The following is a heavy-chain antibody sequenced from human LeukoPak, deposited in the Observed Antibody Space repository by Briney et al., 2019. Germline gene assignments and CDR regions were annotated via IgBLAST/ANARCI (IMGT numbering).Heavy chain of an antibody. V-gene: IGHV3-48*01. CDR2: ISFSSATI. CDR3: ARDTHYYGSGSPAFDL. J-gene: IGHJ3*01. CDR1: GFTFSSYS. Sequence: GGSLRLSCEASGFTFSSYSMNWVRQAPGKGLEWVSYISFSSATIHYADSVKGRFTISRDNAKNSLYLQLNSLRAEDTAQYYCARDTHYYGSGSPAFDLWGRGTMVTVSS. D-gene: IGHD3-10*01.